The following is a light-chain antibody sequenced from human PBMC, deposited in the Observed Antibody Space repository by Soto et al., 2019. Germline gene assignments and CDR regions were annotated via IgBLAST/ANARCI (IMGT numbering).Light chain of an antibody. CDR1: QSINSY. V-gene: IGKV1-39*01. J-gene: IGKJ2*01. CDR3: QQSYSVPYT. Sequence: DIQMTQSPPSLSASVGDRVTITCRASQSINSYLNWYQQKPGKAPHLLIYVASSLQSGVPSRFSGSGSGTDFTLTISSLQPDDSAAYYCQQSYSVPYTFGQGTKMEIK. CDR2: VAS.